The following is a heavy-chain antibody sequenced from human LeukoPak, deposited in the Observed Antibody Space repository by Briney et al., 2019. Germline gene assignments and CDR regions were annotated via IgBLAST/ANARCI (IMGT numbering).Heavy chain of an antibody. Sequence: GGSLRLSCAASGFTFDDYAMHWVRQAPGKGLEWVSLISGDGGSTYYADSVKGRFTISRDNSKNSLYLQMNSLRTEDTALYYCAKDMGIVATIYNFDYWGQGTLVTVSS. CDR1: GFTFDDYA. J-gene: IGHJ4*02. CDR2: ISGDGGST. V-gene: IGHV3-43*02. CDR3: AKDMGIVATIYNFDY. D-gene: IGHD5-12*01.